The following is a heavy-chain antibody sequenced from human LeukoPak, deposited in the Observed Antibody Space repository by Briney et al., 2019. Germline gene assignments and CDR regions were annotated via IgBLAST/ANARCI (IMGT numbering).Heavy chain of an antibody. Sequence: PSETLSLTCTVSGGSISSSSYYWGWIRQPPGKGLEWIGSIYYSGDTYYNPSLKSRVTTSVDTSKSQFSLRLSSVIAADTAVYYCARHGNIVVVPTASKAFDIWGQGTMVTVSS. CDR1: GGSISSSSYY. V-gene: IGHV4-39*01. CDR3: ARHGNIVVVPTASKAFDI. D-gene: IGHD2-2*01. J-gene: IGHJ3*02. CDR2: IYYSGDT.